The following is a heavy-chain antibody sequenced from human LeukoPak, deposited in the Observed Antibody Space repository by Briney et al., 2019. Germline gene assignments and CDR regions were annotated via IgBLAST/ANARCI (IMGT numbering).Heavy chain of an antibody. J-gene: IGHJ4*02. CDR2: IRNDGGEK. CDR1: GYSFTSYW. V-gene: IGHV3-30*02. D-gene: IGHD3-16*01. CDR3: AREPGRSNSYDY. Sequence: GESLKISCKGSGYSFTSYWIGWVRQAPDKGLEWVAFIRNDGGEKYYADSVKGRFTISRDNSKNTLYLQMNSLKAEDTAVYYCAREPGRSNSYDYWGQGTLVTVSS.